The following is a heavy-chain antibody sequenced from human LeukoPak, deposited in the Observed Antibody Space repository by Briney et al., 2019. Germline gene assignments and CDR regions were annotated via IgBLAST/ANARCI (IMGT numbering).Heavy chain of an antibody. CDR1: GGSFSGYY. J-gene: IGHJ4*02. Sequence: PSETLSLTCAVYGGSFSGYYWSWIRQPPGKGLEWIGEINHSVSTNYNPSLKSRVTISVDTSKNQFSLKLSSVTAADTAVYYCARGPADVDIVATKGADYWGQGTLVTVSS. CDR2: INHSVST. D-gene: IGHD5-12*01. V-gene: IGHV4-34*01. CDR3: ARGPADVDIVATKGADY.